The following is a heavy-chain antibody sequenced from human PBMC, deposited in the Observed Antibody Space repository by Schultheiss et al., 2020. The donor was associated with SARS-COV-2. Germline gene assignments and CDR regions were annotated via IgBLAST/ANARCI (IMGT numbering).Heavy chain of an antibody. Sequence: SETLSLTCAVSGGSISSSNWWSWVRQPPGKGLEWIGEIYHSGSTNYNPSLKSRVTISVDKSKNQFSLKLSSVTAADTAVYYCARVDDWNYRYYFDYWGQGTLVTVSS. CDR1: GGSISSSNW. V-gene: IGHV4-4*02. J-gene: IGHJ4*02. CDR2: IYHSGST. CDR3: ARVDDWNYRYYFDY. D-gene: IGHD1-7*01.